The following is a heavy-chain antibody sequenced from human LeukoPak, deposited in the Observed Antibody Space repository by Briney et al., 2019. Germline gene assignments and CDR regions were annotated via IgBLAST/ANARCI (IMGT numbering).Heavy chain of an antibody. V-gene: IGHV1-18*01. J-gene: IGHJ6*03. CDR3: ARLYSGYGNYYYYMDV. CDR1: GYTFTSYG. CDR2: VSAYNGNT. Sequence: ASVKVSCKASGYTFTSYGISWVRQAPGQGLEWVGWVSAYNGNTNYPQKLQGRVTMTTDTSTSPAYMELRSLRSDDTAVYYCARLYSGYGNYYYYMDVWGKGTTVTVSS. D-gene: IGHD5-12*01.